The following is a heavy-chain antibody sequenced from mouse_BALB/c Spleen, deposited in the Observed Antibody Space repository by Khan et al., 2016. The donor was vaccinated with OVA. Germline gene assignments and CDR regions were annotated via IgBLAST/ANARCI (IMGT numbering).Heavy chain of an antibody. CDR3: AREEALYYFDY. J-gene: IGHJ2*01. CDR1: GYIFTSYW. V-gene: IGHV1S132*01. CDR2: IYPGTDNX. D-gene: IGHD3-2*02. Sequence: QVRLQQSGAELVRPGASVKLSCKTSGYIFTSYWIHWVKQRSGQGLEWIARIYPGTDNXYYSEKLKDKATLTADKSSSTAYMQLSSLKSEDSAVYFCAREEALYYFDYWGQGTTLTVSS.